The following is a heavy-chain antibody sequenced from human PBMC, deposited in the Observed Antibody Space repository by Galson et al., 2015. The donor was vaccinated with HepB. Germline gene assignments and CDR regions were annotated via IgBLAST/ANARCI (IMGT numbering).Heavy chain of an antibody. CDR1: GYTFTGYY. CDR2: INPNSGGT. J-gene: IGHJ5*02. Sequence: VKVSCKASGYTFTGYYMHWVRQAPGQGLEWMGWINPNSGGTNYAQKFQGWVTMTRDTSISTAYMELSRLRSDDTAVYYCAREAGVGYCSSTSCLDWFDPWGQGTLVTVSS. D-gene: IGHD2-2*01. V-gene: IGHV1-2*04. CDR3: AREAGVGYCSSTSCLDWFDP.